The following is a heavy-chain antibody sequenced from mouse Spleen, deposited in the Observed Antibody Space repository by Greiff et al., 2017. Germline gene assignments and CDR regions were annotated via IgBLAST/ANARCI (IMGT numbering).Heavy chain of an antibody. Sequence: QVQLQQSGPELVKPGASVKISCKASGYSFTSYYIHWVKQRPGQGLEWIGWIYPGSGNTKYNEKFKGKATLTADTSSSTAYMQLSSLTSEDSAVYYCARWGAYYGNYYAMDYWGQGTSVTVSS. CDR3: ARWGAYYGNYYAMDY. CDR2: IYPGSGNT. CDR1: GYSFTSYY. D-gene: IGHD2-10*01. J-gene: IGHJ4*01. V-gene: IGHV1-66*01.